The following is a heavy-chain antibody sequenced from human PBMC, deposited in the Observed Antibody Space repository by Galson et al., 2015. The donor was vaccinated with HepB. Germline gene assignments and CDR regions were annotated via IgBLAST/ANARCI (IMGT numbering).Heavy chain of an antibody. D-gene: IGHD4-17*01. Sequence: SLRLSCAAFGFTFSNAWMSWVRQAPGKGLEWVGRIKSKTDGGTIEYAAPVKGRFTISRDDSKNTLYLRMNSLKTEDTAVYYCARRAYGDYGHYFDYWGQGTLVTVSS. J-gene: IGHJ4*02. CDR2: IKSKTDGGTI. CDR1: GFTFSNAW. CDR3: ARRAYGDYGHYFDY. V-gene: IGHV3-15*01.